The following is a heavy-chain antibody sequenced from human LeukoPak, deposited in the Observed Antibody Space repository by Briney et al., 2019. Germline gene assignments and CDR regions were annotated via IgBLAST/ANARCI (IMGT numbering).Heavy chain of an antibody. V-gene: IGHV3-21*01. D-gene: IGHD2-21*02. Sequence: GGSLRLSCAASGFTVSSNYMSWVRQAPGKGLEWVSSISSSSSYIYYADSVKGRFTISRDNAKNSLYLQMNSLRAEDTAVYYCARDEEGYCGGDCYFDYWGQGTLVTVSS. CDR1: GFTVSSNY. J-gene: IGHJ4*02. CDR2: ISSSSSYI. CDR3: ARDEEGYCGGDCYFDY.